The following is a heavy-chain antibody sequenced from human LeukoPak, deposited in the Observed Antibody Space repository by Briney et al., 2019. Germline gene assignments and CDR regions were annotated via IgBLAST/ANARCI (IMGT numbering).Heavy chain of an antibody. CDR3: AREDSSSWYSVDY. CDR2: MNPSSGNT. CDR1: GYTFTSYD. Sequence: ASVKVSCKASGYTFTSYDINWVRQATGQGLEWMGWMNPSSGNTGYAQKFQGRVTMTRNTSISTAYMELSSLRSEDTAVYYCAREDSSSWYSVDYWGQGTLVTVSS. D-gene: IGHD6-13*01. V-gene: IGHV1-8*01. J-gene: IGHJ4*02.